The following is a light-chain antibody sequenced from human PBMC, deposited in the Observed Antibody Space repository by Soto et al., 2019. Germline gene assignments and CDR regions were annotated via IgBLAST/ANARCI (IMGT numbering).Light chain of an antibody. Sequence: DIQMTQSPSSLSASVGDRVTITCRASQTIITYLNWYQQKPGKAPKLLMHAAASLQSGVPSRFSGSGSGTDFSLTISSLQPEDRAMSFCQPSYSEPYTFGQGTRLEIK. J-gene: IGKJ2*01. CDR2: AAA. CDR1: QTIITY. V-gene: IGKV1-39*01. CDR3: QPSYSEPYT.